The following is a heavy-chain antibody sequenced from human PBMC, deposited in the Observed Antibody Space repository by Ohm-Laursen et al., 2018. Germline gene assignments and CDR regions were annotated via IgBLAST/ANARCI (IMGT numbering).Heavy chain of an antibody. CDR1: VGFISDNY. CDR2: ISYSGCT. V-gene: IGHV4-59*08. J-gene: IGHJ4*02. CDR3: AGTLGAGPGFDF. Sequence: SETLSLTCTVSVGFISDNYWRWIRHPPGKGLEWIGYISYSGCTNYNPSLKSRVTTSIDSSKNQCSLKLRSVTAADTAIYYCAGTLGAGPGFDFWGQGTRVTVSS.